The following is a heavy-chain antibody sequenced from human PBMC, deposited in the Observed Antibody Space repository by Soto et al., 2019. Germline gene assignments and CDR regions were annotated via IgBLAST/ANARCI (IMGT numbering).Heavy chain of an antibody. V-gene: IGHV4-39*02. CDR2: IYYSGST. D-gene: IGHD4-17*01. CDR1: GGSISSSSYY. J-gene: IGHJ2*01. Sequence: QLQLQESGPGLVKPSETLSLTCTVSGGSISSSSYYWGWIRQPPGKGLEWIGRIYYSGSTYYNPSLKIRVAISGDTSKNHFSLKLSSVTAADTAVYYCARYNRRGYGDYESGEGDLWGRGTLVTVSS. CDR3: ARYNRRGYGDYESGEGDL.